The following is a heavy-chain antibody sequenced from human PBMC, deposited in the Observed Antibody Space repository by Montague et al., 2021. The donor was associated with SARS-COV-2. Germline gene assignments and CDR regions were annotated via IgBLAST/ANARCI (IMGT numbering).Heavy chain of an antibody. CDR3: ARRGTGNYEILDY. V-gene: IGHV4-59*01. D-gene: IGHD3-3*01. J-gene: IGHJ4*02. CDR2: IYDSGGA. Sequence: SETLSLTCTISGGSMRRYYWTWIRQLPGKELERIGSIYDSGGARYNPSLKSRVSISVDASKNQFSLGVTSVTAADTAVYFCARRGTGNYEILDYWGQGILVTVSS. CDR1: GGSMRRYY.